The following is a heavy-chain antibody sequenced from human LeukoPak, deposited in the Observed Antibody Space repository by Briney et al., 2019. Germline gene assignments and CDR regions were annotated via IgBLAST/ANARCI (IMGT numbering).Heavy chain of an antibody. CDR3: AKDSSYYDILTGYYNFDY. CDR2: IKEDGSEK. CDR1: GFNFSTYW. V-gene: IGHV3-7*03. Sequence: QAGGSLRLSCAASGFNFSTYWMTWVRQVPGKGLEWVANIKEDGSEKYYVDSVKGRFTIPRDNSKNTLYLQMNSLRAEDTAVYYCAKDSSYYDILTGYYNFDYWGQGTLVTVSS. J-gene: IGHJ4*02. D-gene: IGHD3-9*01.